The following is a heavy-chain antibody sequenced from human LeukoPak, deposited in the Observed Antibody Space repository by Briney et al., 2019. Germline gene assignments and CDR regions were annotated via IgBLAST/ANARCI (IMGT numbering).Heavy chain of an antibody. J-gene: IGHJ4*02. CDR2: IYYTGTT. V-gene: IGHV4-59*08. CDR1: GDSINHYY. D-gene: IGHD6-6*01. Sequence: PSETLSLPCTVSGDSINHYYWSWLRQPPGKGLEWIGYIYYTGTTNYNPSLKSRVTISVDTSKSQFSLKLRSVTAADTAVYYCARHRAYSSSSPFDYWGQGTLVTVSS. CDR3: ARHRAYSSSSPFDY.